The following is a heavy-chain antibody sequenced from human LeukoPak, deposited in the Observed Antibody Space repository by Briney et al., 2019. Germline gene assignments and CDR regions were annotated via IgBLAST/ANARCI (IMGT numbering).Heavy chain of an antibody. Sequence: PGGSLRLSCTASGFTFSSYDMNWVRQAPGKGLEWVSYITGSGSNIYSADSVKGRFTISRDNAKNSLYLQMNSLRAEDTAVYYCAREGSPDTGMGPDALDTWGQGTMVTVSS. CDR3: AREGSPDTGMGPDALDT. J-gene: IGHJ3*02. D-gene: IGHD5-18*01. V-gene: IGHV3-48*03. CDR2: ITGSGSNI. CDR1: GFTFSSYD.